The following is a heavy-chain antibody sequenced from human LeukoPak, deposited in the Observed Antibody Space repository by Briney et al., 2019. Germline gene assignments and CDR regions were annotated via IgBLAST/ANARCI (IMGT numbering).Heavy chain of an antibody. Sequence: GGSLRLSCAASGFSFNNYAMSWVRQAPGKGLEWVSAISTTCGSTYYADSVKGRFTVSRDNSKNTLSLQMDSLRVEDTALYYCAKDWTTVVTPKGYYFDSWGQGTLVTVSS. CDR2: ISTTCGST. J-gene: IGHJ4*02. V-gene: IGHV3-23*01. CDR1: GFSFNNYA. CDR3: AKDWTTVVTPKGYYFDS. D-gene: IGHD4-23*01.